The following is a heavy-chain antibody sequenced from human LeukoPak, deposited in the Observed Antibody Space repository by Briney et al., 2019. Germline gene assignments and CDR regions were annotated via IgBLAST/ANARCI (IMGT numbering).Heavy chain of an antibody. CDR1: GYTFTGYY. V-gene: IGHV1-46*01. CDR3: ARDGARSDFDY. CDR2: INPSGGST. D-gene: IGHD3-3*01. J-gene: IGHJ4*02. Sequence: GASVKVSCKASGYTFTGYYMHWVRQAPGQGLEWVGGINPSGGSTTYAQKFQGRVTMTRDTSTSTVYMELSSLRSEDTAVYYCARDGARSDFDYWGQGTLVTVSS.